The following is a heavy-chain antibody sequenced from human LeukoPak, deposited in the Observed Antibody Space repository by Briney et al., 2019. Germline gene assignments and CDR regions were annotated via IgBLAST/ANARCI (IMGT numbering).Heavy chain of an antibody. CDR2: ISSNGGST. D-gene: IGHD4-17*01. J-gene: IGHJ3*02. CDR3: ARDPTTNDDFAFDI. V-gene: IGHV3-64*01. CDR1: GFTFSSYA. Sequence: PGGSLRLSCAASGFTFSSYAMHWVRQAPGKGLEYVSAISSNGGSTYYANSVKGRFTISRDNSKNTLYLQMGSLRAEDMAVYYCARDPTTNDDFAFDIWGQGTMATVSS.